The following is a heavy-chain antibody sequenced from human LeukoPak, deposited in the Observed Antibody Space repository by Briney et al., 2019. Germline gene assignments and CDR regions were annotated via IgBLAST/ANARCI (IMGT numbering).Heavy chain of an antibody. CDR3: ARQGDYGDKGYYDFGMDV. CDR1: GYSVTSYW. J-gene: IGHJ6*02. CDR2: IYPGDSDT. V-gene: IGHV5-51*01. D-gene: IGHD4-17*01. Sequence: GESLKISCKGSGYSVTSYWIGWVRQMPGKGLEWIGIIYPGDSDTSYSPSFQGQVTISADKSISTAYQQWSSLKASDTAMDYCARQGDYGDKGYYDFGMDVWGQGTTVTASS.